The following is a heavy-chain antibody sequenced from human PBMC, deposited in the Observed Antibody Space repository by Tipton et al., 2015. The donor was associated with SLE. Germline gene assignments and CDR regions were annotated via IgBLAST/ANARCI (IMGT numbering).Heavy chain of an antibody. CDR2: IKQDGSEK. CDR1: GFTFSSYW. Sequence: GSLRLSCAASGFTFSSYWMSWVRQAPGKGLEWVANIKQDGSEKYYVESVKGRFTISRDNAKNSLYLQMNSLRAEDTAVYYCARDDFWSGREWFDPWGQGTLVTVSS. J-gene: IGHJ5*02. CDR3: ARDDFWSGREWFDP. D-gene: IGHD3-3*01. V-gene: IGHV3-7*01.